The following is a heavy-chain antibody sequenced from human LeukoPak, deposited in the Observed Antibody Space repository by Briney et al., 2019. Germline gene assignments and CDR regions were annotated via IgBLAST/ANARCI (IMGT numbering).Heavy chain of an antibody. V-gene: IGHV4-31*03. J-gene: IGHJ4*02. CDR3: ARGSYYDSSGEDY. CDR1: GGSISSGGYY. Sequence: PSETLSLTCTVSGGSISSGGYYWSWIRQHPGKGLEWIGYIYYSGGTYYNPSLKSRVTISVDTSKNQFSLKLSSVTAADTAVYYCARGSYYDSSGEDYWGQGTLVTVSS. D-gene: IGHD3-22*01. CDR2: IYYSGGT.